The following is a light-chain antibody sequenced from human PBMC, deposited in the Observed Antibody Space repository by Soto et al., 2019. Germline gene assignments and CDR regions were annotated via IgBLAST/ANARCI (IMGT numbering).Light chain of an antibody. CDR3: QQYNNWPPDRM. CDR2: GAS. V-gene: IGKV3-15*01. Sequence: EIVMTQSPATLSVSPGERATLSCRASQSVSSNLAWYQQKPGQAPRLLIYGASTRATGIPARFSGSGSGTEFTLTISSLQSEDFAIYFCQQYNNWPPDRMFGQGTKVEI. J-gene: IGKJ1*01. CDR1: QSVSSN.